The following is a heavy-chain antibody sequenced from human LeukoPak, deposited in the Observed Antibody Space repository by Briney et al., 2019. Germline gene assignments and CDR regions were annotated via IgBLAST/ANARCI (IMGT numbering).Heavy chain of an antibody. CDR2: IRSKADGETI. D-gene: IGHD1-20*01. J-gene: IGHJ4*02. CDR3: STLTSRGLSDS. CDR1: GFTFTNAW. Sequence: GGSLRLSCAASGFTFTNAWMNWVRQAPGKGLEWVGRIRSKADGETIDYAAPVKGRFTFSRDDSKNMLYLQMNSLKSEDTAVYYCSTLTSRGLSDSWGQGTLVTVSS. V-gene: IGHV3-15*07.